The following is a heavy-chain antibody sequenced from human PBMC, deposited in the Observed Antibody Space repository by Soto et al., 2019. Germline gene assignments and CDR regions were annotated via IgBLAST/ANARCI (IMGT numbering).Heavy chain of an antibody. J-gene: IGHJ4*02. D-gene: IGHD6-6*01. V-gene: IGHV3-30-3*01. CDR3: ASGSSSPSDY. Sequence: QVQLVESGGGVVQPGRSLRLSCAASGFTFSSYAMHWVRQAPGKGLEWVAVISYDGSNKYYEDSVKGRFTISRDNSKNTLYLQMNSLRAEDTAVYYCASGSSSPSDYWGQGTLVTVSS. CDR1: GFTFSSYA. CDR2: ISYDGSNK.